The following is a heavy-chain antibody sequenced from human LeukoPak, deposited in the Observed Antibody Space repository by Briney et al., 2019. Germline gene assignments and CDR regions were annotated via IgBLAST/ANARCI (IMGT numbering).Heavy chain of an antibody. D-gene: IGHD2-15*01. V-gene: IGHV3-30*02. CDR2: IRYDGSNK. CDR3: AKANCSGGSCYTDY. Sequence: GGSLRLSCAVSGFTFSSYGMHWVRQAPGKGLEWVSFIRYDGSNKYYADSVKGRFTISRDNSKNTLYLQMNSLRAEDTAVYYCAKANCSGGSCYTDYSGQGTLVTISS. CDR1: GFTFSSYG. J-gene: IGHJ4*02.